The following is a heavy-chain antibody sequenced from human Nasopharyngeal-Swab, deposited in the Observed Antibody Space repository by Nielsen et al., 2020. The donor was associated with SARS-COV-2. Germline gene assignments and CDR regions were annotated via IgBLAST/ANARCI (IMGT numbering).Heavy chain of an antibody. CDR3: AKDMSFGGWNFDY. V-gene: IGHV3-9*01. Sequence: GGSLRLSCVASGFAFDDYAMHWVRQAPGKGLELVSGITWNSGSIDYADSLKGRFTISRDNAKNSLYLQMNSLRTEDTAFYYCAKDMSFGGWNFDYWGQGTLVTVSS. CDR1: GFAFDDYA. CDR2: ITWNSGSI. D-gene: IGHD6-19*01. J-gene: IGHJ4*02.